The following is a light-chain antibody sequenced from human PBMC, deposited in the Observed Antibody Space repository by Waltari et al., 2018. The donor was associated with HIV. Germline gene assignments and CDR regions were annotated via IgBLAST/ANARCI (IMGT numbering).Light chain of an antibody. CDR2: DAA. CDR3: QQFNSYPLT. J-gene: IGKJ4*01. CDR1: QGISSA. V-gene: IGKV1-13*02. Sequence: AIQLTQSPSSLSASVGVRVTITCRASQGISSALAWYQQKPGKAPNLLIYDAASLESGVPSRFSGSGSGRDFTLTISSLQPADFATYYCQQFNSYPLTFGGGTKVEIK.